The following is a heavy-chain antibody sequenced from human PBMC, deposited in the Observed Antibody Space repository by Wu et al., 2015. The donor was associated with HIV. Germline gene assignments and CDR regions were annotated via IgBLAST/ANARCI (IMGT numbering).Heavy chain of an antibody. Sequence: QVHLVQSGAEVKKPGSSVKISCKASGGTFRTYAISWVRQAPGHGLEWMGGIIRIFDTADYAQKFQGRVTMTRDTSTNTVYMDLSSLRSEDTAVYFCARSTVHGSGTYYFDYWGQGTLVTVSS. D-gene: IGHD3-10*01. CDR3: ARSTVHGSGTYYFDY. V-gene: IGHV1-69*05. CDR2: IIRIFDTA. J-gene: IGHJ4*02. CDR1: GGTFRTYA.